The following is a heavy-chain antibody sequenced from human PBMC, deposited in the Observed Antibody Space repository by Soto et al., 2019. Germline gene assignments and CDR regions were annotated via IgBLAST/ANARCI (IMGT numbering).Heavy chain of an antibody. Sequence: QVQLVQSGAEVKKPGASVKVSCKASGYTFTSYGISWVRQAPGQGLEWMGWISAYNGNTNYAQKRQGRVTMTTDTSTSTADMELRSLRSDDTAVYYWAGRITISSDAFDIWGQGTMVTVSS. D-gene: IGHD3-3*01. CDR2: ISAYNGNT. V-gene: IGHV1-18*01. CDR1: GYTFTSYG. CDR3: AGRITISSDAFDI. J-gene: IGHJ3*02.